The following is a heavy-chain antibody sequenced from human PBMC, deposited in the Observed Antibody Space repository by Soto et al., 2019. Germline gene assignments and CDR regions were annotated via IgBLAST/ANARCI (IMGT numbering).Heavy chain of an antibody. D-gene: IGHD3-16*01. CDR1: GFSVSIYT. Sequence: EVQLVESGGGLVKPGGSRRLSCAASGFSVSIYTMNWVRQSPGKGLEWVSSISSSGTYIYYADSVKGRFTISRDNAKNSLYLQMNSLRADDTAVYYCAGLKPVRIIDGDYYGMDVWGQGTTVTVSS. J-gene: IGHJ6*02. CDR3: AGLKPVRIIDGDYYGMDV. V-gene: IGHV3-21*01. CDR2: ISSSGTYI.